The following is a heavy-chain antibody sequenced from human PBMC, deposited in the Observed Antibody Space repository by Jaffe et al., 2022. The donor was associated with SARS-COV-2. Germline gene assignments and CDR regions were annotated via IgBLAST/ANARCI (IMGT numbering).Heavy chain of an antibody. V-gene: IGHV3-30*18. J-gene: IGHJ6*02. CDR3: AKDEYPRLAVADGMDV. CDR1: GFTFSSYG. CDR2: ISYDGSNK. D-gene: IGHD6-19*01. Sequence: QVQLVESGGGVVQPGRSLRLSCAASGFTFSSYGMHWVRQAPGKGLEWVAVISYDGSNKYYADSVKGRFTISRDNSKNTLYLQMNSLRAEDTAVYYCAKDEYPRLAVADGMDVWGQGTTVTVSS.